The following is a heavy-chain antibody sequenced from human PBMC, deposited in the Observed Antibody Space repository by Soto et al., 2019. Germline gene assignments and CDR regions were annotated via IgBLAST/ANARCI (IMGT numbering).Heavy chain of an antibody. CDR2: IIPIFGTA. J-gene: IGHJ5*02. CDR3: ARGGYCSGGSCYRNWFDT. CDR1: GGTFSSYA. Sequence: SVKVSCKASGGTFSSYAISWVRQAPGQGLEWMGGIIPIFGTANYAQKFQGRVTITADESTSTAYMELSSLRSEDTAVYYCARGGYCSGGSCYRNWFDTWGQGTLVTVSS. V-gene: IGHV1-69*13. D-gene: IGHD2-15*01.